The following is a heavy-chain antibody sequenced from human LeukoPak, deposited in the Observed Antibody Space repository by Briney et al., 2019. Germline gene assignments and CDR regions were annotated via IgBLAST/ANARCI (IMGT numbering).Heavy chain of an antibody. J-gene: IGHJ6*02. CDR1: GYTFTSYD. Sequence: ASVKVSCKASGYTFTSYDINWVRQATGQGLEWMGWMNPNSGNTGYAQKFQGRVTMTRNTSISTAYMELSSLRSEDTAVYYCARRAAGRSKAGSHYGMDVWGQGTTVTVSS. V-gene: IGHV1-8*01. D-gene: IGHD6-19*01. CDR3: ARRAAGRSKAGSHYGMDV. CDR2: MNPNSGNT.